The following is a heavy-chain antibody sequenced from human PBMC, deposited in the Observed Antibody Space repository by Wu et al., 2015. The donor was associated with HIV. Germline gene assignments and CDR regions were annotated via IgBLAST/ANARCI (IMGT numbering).Heavy chain of an antibody. CDR1: GYTFTGYY. Sequence: QVQLVQSGAEVKKPGASVKVSCKASGYTFTGYYMHWVRQAPGQGLEWMGWINPNSGGTNYAQKFQGRVTMTRDTSISTAYMELSRLRSDDTAVYYCARDAKVVVVAATTHGMDVWGQGTTGHRSP. D-gene: IGHD2-15*01. CDR2: INPNSGGT. CDR3: ARDAKVVVVAATTHGMDV. V-gene: IGHV1-2*02. J-gene: IGHJ6*02.